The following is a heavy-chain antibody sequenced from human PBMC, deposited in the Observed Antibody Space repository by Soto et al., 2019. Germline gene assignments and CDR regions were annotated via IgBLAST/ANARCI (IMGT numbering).Heavy chain of an antibody. CDR2: INSDGSST. D-gene: IGHD2-8*02. CDR3: ARSSLVVDYYCMDV. V-gene: IGHV3-74*01. Sequence: EVQLVESGGGLVQPGGSLRLSCAASGFTFSSYWMHWVRQAPGKGLVWVSRINSDGSSTSYAASVKGRFTISRDNAKNTLYLQMNSLRAEDTAVYYCARSSLVVDYYCMDVWGKGTTVTVSS. CDR1: GFTFSSYW. J-gene: IGHJ6*03.